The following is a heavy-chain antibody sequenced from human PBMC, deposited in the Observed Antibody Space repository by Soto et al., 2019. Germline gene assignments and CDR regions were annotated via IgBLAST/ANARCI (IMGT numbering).Heavy chain of an antibody. CDR3: ARVHYDFWSGYYPLYYYYYMDV. V-gene: IGHV1-18*01. CDR1: GSTFTSYG. J-gene: IGHJ6*03. Sequence: GASVKVSCKASGSTFTSYGISWVRQAPGQGLKKMRWISAYNGNTNYAQKLQGRVTITTDTSTSTAYMELRSLRADDTAVYYCARVHYDFWSGYYPLYYYYYMDVWGKGTTVTVSS. CDR2: ISAYNGNT. D-gene: IGHD3-3*01.